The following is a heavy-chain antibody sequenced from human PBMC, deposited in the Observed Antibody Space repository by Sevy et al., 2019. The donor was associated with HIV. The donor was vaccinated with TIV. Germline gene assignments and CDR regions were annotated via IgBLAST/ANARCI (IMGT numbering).Heavy chain of an antibody. CDR3: ARDFGYCSSGSCYSSVNLSY. J-gene: IGHJ4*02. CDR1: GYTFTSYG. CDR2: ISAYNGNT. D-gene: IGHD2-15*01. V-gene: IGHV1-18*01. Sequence: ASVKVSCKASGYTFTSYGISWVRQAPGQGLEWMGWISAYNGNTNYTQKLQGRVTMTTDTSTSTAYMELRSLRSDDTAVDYCARDFGYCSSGSCYSSVNLSYWGQGTLVTVSS.